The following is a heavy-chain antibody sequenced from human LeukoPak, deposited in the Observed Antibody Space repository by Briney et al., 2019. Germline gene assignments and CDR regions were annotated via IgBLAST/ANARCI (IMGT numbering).Heavy chain of an antibody. CDR1: GGSISSGGYS. CDR3: ARGGRTVLDY. V-gene: IGHV4-30-2*01. Sequence: SQTLSLTCAVSGGSISSGGYSWSWIRQPPGKGLEWIGYIYHSGSTYYNPSLKSRVTISVDRSKNQFSLKLSSVTAADTAVYYCARGGRTVLDYWGQGTLVTVSS. D-gene: IGHD4-11*01. J-gene: IGHJ4*02. CDR2: IYHSGST.